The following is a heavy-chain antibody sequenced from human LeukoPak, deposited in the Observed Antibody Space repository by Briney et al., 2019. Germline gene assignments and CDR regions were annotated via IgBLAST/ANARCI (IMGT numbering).Heavy chain of an antibody. CDR1: GFTFDDYA. V-gene: IGHV3-9*01. J-gene: IGHJ3*02. Sequence: GGSLRLSCAASGFTFDDYAMHWVRQAPGKGLEWVSGISWNSGSIGYADSVKGRFTISRDNAKNSLYLQMNSLRAEDTALYYCAPITMVRVDAFDIWGQGTMVTVSS. CDR3: APITMVRVDAFDI. D-gene: IGHD3-10*01. CDR2: ISWNSGSI.